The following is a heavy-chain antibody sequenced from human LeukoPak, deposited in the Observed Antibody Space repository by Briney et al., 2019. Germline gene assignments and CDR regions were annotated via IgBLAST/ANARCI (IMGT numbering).Heavy chain of an antibody. CDR2: ISGSGGCT. CDR1: GFTFSDYY. V-gene: IGHV3-23*01. D-gene: IGHD6-13*01. CDR3: AGRHSSSWFFDN. Sequence: PGGSLRLSCAASGFTFSDYYMSWIRQAPGKGLEWVSGISGSGGCTYYADSVKGRFTISRDNSKNTLYLQMNSLGAEDTAVYYCAGRHSSSWFFDNWGQGTLVTVSS. J-gene: IGHJ4*02.